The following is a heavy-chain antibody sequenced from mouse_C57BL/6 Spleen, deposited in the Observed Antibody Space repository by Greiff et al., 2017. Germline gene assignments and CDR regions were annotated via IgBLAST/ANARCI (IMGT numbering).Heavy chain of an antibody. V-gene: IGHV1-19*01. Sequence: EVQLQQSGPVLVKPGASVKMSCKASGYTFTDYYMNWVQQSHGKSLEWIGVINPYNGGTSYNQKFKGKATLTVDKSSSTAYMELNSLTSEDSAVYYCARKDYDYDGGFAYWGQGTLVTVSA. D-gene: IGHD2-4*01. CDR3: ARKDYDYDGGFAY. J-gene: IGHJ3*01. CDR1: GYTFTDYY. CDR2: INPYNGGT.